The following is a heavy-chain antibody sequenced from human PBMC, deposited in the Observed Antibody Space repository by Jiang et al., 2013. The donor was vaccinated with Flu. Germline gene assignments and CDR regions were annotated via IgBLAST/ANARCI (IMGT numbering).Heavy chain of an antibody. J-gene: IGHJ4*02. CDR3: ARGRGYCSGGSCWGY. CDR2: INHSGST. V-gene: IGHV4-34*01. CDR1: GGSFSGYY. Sequence: LLKPSETLSLTCAVYGGSFSGYYWSWIRQPPGKGLEWIGEINHSGSTNYNPSLKSRVTISVDTSKNQFSLKLSSVTAADTAVYYCARGRGYCSGGSCWGYWGQGTLVTVSS. D-gene: IGHD2-15*01.